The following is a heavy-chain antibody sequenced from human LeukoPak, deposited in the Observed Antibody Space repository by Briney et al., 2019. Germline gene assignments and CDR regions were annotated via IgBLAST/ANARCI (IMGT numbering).Heavy chain of an antibody. CDR3: ARTVPAAIAWFDP. Sequence: PSDTLSLTCTVSGGSISSYYWSWIRQPPGKGLEWIGYIYYSGSTNYNPSLKSRVTISVDTSKNQFSLKLSSVTAADTAVYYCARTVPAAIAWFDPWGQGTLVTVSS. CDR2: IYYSGST. D-gene: IGHD2-2*02. CDR1: GGSISSYY. V-gene: IGHV4-59*01. J-gene: IGHJ5*02.